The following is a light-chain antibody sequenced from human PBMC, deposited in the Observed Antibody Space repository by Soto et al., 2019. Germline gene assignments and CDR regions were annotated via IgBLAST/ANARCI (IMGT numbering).Light chain of an antibody. Sequence: EIVFTQSPGTLSLSPGERATLSCRASQSVTSSHLAWYQQKPGQAPRLLLYDASNRANGIPARFSGSGSGTELTLTISSLQSADFAVYDCQQYNNWPTLTFGGGTKVDIK. J-gene: IGKJ4*01. CDR1: QSVTSSH. CDR2: DAS. V-gene: IGKV3-15*01. CDR3: QQYNNWPTLT.